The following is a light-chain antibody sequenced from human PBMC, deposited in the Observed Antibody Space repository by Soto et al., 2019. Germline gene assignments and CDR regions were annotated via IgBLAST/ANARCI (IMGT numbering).Light chain of an antibody. Sequence: EIVLTQSPATLSLSPGERATLSCRASQSVSSYLAWYQQKPGQAPRLLIYDASNRATGLPARFSGSGSGTDFTLTISSLEPGDFPVYHWQQRSNGPRYTFGQGTKLEIK. CDR3: QQRSNGPRYT. V-gene: IGKV3-11*01. CDR2: DAS. J-gene: IGKJ2*01. CDR1: QSVSSY.